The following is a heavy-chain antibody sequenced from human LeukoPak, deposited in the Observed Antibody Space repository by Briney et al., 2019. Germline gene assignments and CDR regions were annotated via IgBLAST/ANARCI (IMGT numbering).Heavy chain of an antibody. CDR2: IYYSGST. CDR3: ARGLRVATIGSNWFDP. CDR1: GGSISNYY. J-gene: IGHJ5*02. V-gene: IGHV4-59*12. Sequence: KPSETLSLTCTVSGGSISNYYWSWIRQPPGKGLEWIGYIYYSGSTNYNPSLKSRVTISVDTSKNQFSLKLSSVTAADTAVYYCARGLRVATIGSNWFDPWGQGTLVTVSS. D-gene: IGHD5-12*01.